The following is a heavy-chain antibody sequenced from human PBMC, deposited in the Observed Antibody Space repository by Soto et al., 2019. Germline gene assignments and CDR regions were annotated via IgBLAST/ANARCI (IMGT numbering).Heavy chain of an antibody. CDR3: AMTRLYDTGTNDYHRDALDI. CDR2: ISGSGGRV. CDR1: GFSFGTYV. J-gene: IGHJ3*02. Sequence: VGSRRLSCAASGFSFGTYVMNWVRQAPGKGLEWVSGISGSGGRVYSADSVKGRFTISRDNSRNTLYLQMNSLRAEDTAIYYCAMTRLYDTGTNDYHRDALDIWGQGTQVTVSS. V-gene: IGHV3-23*01. D-gene: IGHD3-22*01.